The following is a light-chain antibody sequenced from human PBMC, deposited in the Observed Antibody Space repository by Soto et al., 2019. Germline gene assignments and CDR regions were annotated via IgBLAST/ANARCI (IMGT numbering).Light chain of an antibody. Sequence: QSVLTQPPSVSGAPGQRVTISCTGSSSNIGAGYDVHWYQLLPGTAPKLLIYGDNNRPSGVPDRFSVSKSGTSASLAITGLQAEDEADYYCQSYDSSLSASVVFGGGTKLTVL. CDR3: QSYDSSLSASVV. CDR2: GDN. J-gene: IGLJ2*01. V-gene: IGLV1-40*01. CDR1: SSNIGAGYD.